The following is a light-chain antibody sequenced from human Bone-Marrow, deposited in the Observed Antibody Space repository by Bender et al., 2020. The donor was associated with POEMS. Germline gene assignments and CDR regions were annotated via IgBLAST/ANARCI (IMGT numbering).Light chain of an antibody. V-gene: IGLV2-11*01. CDR3: CSFAGFYTFGV. CDR2: DVS. J-gene: IGLJ1*01. CDR1: SDDIGPYNL. Sequence: QPALTQPASVSGSPGQSITISCAGTSDDIGPYNLVSWYQQLPGKAPKVMIYDVSERPSGVPDRFSASKSGNTASLTISGLQADDEADYYCCSFAGFYTFGVFGSGTKVTVL.